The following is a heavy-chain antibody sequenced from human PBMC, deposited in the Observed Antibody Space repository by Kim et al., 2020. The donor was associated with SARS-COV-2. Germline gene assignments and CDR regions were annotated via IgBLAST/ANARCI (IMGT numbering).Heavy chain of an antibody. Sequence: YYVDSVKGRFTISGDNDKNSLYLQMNSLRAEDTAVYYCAREGGGSNWFDPWGQGTLVTVSS. J-gene: IGHJ5*02. CDR3: AREGGGSNWFDP. V-gene: IGHV3-7*01. D-gene: IGHD3-16*01.